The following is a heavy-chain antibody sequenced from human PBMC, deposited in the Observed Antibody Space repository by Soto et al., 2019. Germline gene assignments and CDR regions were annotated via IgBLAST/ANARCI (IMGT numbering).Heavy chain of an antibody. D-gene: IGHD7-27*01. CDR2: IDLDIGDT. CDR1: GHTFTGHH. J-gene: IGHJ4*02. CDR3: GLEPTGTGGFDY. Sequence: GASVKVSFKASGHTFTGHHMHWVRQAPGQGLEWMGLIDLDIGDTKYAQKFQGRITSTSDTSITTAYMELRGLRSDDTAVYYCGLEPTGTGGFDYWGQGTLVTVSS. V-gene: IGHV1-2*02.